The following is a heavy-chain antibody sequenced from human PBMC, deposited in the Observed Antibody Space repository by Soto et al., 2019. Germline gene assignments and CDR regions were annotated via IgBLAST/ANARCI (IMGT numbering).Heavy chain of an antibody. D-gene: IGHD6-25*01. J-gene: IGHJ4*02. CDR3: ATGAFGYHRHSPY. V-gene: IGHV3-11*01. CDR2: IDNVGGTI. CDR1: GFALGDSS. Sequence: LRLSCGASGFALGDSSSDWIRQSPWKGLEWLSYIDNVGGTIFYSDSVRGRFTVSRDNAKYSLFLQMTALRAEDSAMYFCATGAFGYHRHSPYWGRGALVPVSS.